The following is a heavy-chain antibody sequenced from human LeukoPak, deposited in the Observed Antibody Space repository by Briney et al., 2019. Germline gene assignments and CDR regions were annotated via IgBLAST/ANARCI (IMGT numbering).Heavy chain of an antibody. Sequence: GGSLRLSCAASGFTFSGYAMHWVRQAPGKGLEYVSTISTNGGSTYYANPVKGRFTISRDNSKNTLYLQMGSLRAEDMAVYYCAREGGVLGRPFDYWGQGTLVTVSS. CDR1: GFTFSGYA. J-gene: IGHJ4*02. D-gene: IGHD3-16*01. V-gene: IGHV3-64*01. CDR2: ISTNGGST. CDR3: AREGGVLGRPFDY.